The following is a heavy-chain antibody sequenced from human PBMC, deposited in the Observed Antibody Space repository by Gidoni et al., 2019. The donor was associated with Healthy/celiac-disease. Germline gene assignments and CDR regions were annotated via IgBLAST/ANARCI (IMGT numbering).Heavy chain of an antibody. D-gene: IGHD6-13*01. CDR1: GGSFSGYY. CDR3: AIAAAGFTIDY. Sequence: TCPVSGGSFSGYYWSWIRQPPGKGLEWIGEINHSGSTNYNPSLKSRVTISVDTSKNQFSLKLSSVTAADTAVYYCAIAAAGFTIDYWGQGTLVTVSS. CDR2: INHSGST. J-gene: IGHJ4*02. V-gene: IGHV4-34*01.